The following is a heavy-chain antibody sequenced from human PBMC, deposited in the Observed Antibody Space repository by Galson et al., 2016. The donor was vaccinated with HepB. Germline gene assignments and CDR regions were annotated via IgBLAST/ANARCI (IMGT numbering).Heavy chain of an antibody. CDR2: IYYSGST. V-gene: IGHV4-61*01. J-gene: IGHJ6*02. CDR1: GGSVSTSSYY. CDR3: ARDSDCSGGNCYSYYGFDV. D-gene: IGHD2-15*01. Sequence: SETLSLTCSVSGGSVSTSSYYWSWIRQPPGKGLEWIGYIYYSGSTNYNPSLKSRVTISIDTSKNQFSLKLSSLTAEDTAVYYCARDSDCSGGNCYSYYGFDVWGQGTTVTVSS.